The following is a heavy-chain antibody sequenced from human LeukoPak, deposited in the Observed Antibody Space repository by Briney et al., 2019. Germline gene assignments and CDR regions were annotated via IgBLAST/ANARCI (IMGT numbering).Heavy chain of an antibody. CDR2: INHSGST. Sequence: SETLSLTCAVYGGSFSGYYWSWIRQPPGKGLEWIGEINHSGSTNYNPSLKSRVTISVDTSKNQFSLKLSSETAADTAVYYCARSNTPGIAVAGTGFDYWGQGTLVTVSS. CDR1: GGSFSGYY. V-gene: IGHV4-34*01. J-gene: IGHJ4*02. CDR3: ARSNTPGIAVAGTGFDY. D-gene: IGHD6-19*01.